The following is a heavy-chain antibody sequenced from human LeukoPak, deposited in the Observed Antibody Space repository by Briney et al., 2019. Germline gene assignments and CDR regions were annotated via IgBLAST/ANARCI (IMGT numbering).Heavy chain of an antibody. CDR3: AKAIVLTYFDY. Sequence: PGGSLRLSCAASGFTFSGYGMHWVRQAPGKGLEWVTVIWSDGSNKYYADSVKGRFTISRDNSKNTLYLQMNSLRAEDTAVYYCAKAIVLTYFDYWGQGTLVTVSS. CDR1: GFTFSGYG. V-gene: IGHV3-33*06. D-gene: IGHD2/OR15-2a*01. J-gene: IGHJ4*02. CDR2: IWSDGSNK.